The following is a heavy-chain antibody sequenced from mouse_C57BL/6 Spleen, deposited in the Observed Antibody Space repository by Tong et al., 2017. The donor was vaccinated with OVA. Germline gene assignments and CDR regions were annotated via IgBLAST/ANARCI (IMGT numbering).Heavy chain of an antibody. V-gene: IGHV1-53*01. J-gene: IGHJ2*01. Sequence: QLQESGLQLDKSGASVDLSCKASGYTFTSYWMHWVKQRPGQGLEWIGNINPSNGGTNYNEKFKSKATLTVDKSSSTAYMQLSSLTSEDSAVYYCARDYYGSSWGYYFDYWGQGTTLTV. CDR1: GYTFTSYW. CDR2: INPSNGGT. D-gene: IGHD1-1*01. CDR3: ARDYYGSSWGYYFDY.